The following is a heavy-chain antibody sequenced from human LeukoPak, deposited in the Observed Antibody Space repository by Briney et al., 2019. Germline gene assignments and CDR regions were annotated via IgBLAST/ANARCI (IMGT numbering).Heavy chain of an antibody. CDR3: ARHGGAAGAEYFDY. V-gene: IGHV4-59*08. CDR1: GGSISSYY. D-gene: IGHD6-13*01. Sequence: SETLSLTCTVSGGSISSYYWSWIRQPPGKGLEWIGYIYYSGSTNYNPSLKSRVTISVDTSKNQFSLKLSSVTAADTAVYYCARHGGAAGAEYFDYWGQGTLVTVSS. J-gene: IGHJ4*02. CDR2: IYYSGST.